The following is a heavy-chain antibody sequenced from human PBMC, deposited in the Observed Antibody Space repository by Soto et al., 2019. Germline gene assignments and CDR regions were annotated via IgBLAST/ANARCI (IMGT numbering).Heavy chain of an antibody. Sequence: GGSLRLSCAASGFTFSSYSMNWVRQAPGKGLEWVSSISSSSSYIYYADSVKGRFTISRDNAKNSLYLQMNSLRAEDTAVYYCARAPPKTTVTPDYWGQGTLVTVSS. CDR3: ARAPPKTTVTPDY. J-gene: IGHJ4*02. CDR2: ISSSSSYI. D-gene: IGHD4-17*01. CDR1: GFTFSSYS. V-gene: IGHV3-21*01.